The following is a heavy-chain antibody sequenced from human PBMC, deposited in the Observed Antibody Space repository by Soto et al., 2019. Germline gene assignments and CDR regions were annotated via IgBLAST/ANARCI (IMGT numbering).Heavy chain of an antibody. CDR2: ISSSSSYT. V-gene: IGHV3-11*06. D-gene: IGHD7-27*01. J-gene: IGHJ4*02. CDR3: ARDATGVCPDY. CDR1: GFTFSDYY. Sequence: QVQLVESGGGLVKPGGSLRLSCAASGFTFSDYYMSWIRQAPGKGLEWVSYISSSSSYTNYADSVNGRFTISRDNAKNSLYLQMNSLRAEDTAVYYCARDATGVCPDYWGQGTLVTVSS.